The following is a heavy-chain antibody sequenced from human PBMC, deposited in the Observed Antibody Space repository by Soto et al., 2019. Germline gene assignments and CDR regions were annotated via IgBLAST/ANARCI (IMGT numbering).Heavy chain of an antibody. V-gene: IGHV1-69*06. D-gene: IGHD6-19*01. Sequence: QVQLVQSGAEVKKPGSSVKVSCKASGGAFRSYTISWVRQAPGQGLEWMGVITPIFGAANYAQTFEGRVTISADKSTTTAYMELSQRTSADTAVYYCASDEIAGANRVVMDVWGHGTTFIVSS. CDR1: GGAFRSYT. CDR2: ITPIFGAA. J-gene: IGHJ6*02. CDR3: ASDEIAGANRVVMDV.